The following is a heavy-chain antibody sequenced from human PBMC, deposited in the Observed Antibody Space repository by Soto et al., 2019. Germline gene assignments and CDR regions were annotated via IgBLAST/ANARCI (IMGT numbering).Heavy chain of an antibody. CDR3: ARAKAPLYSSSWYWFDP. Sequence: ASEALSLPWTGSGGFLSSYHWSWIRQPPGKGLEWIGYIYYSGSTNYNPSLKSRVTISVDTSKNQFSLKLSSVTAADTAVYYCARAKAPLYSSSWYWFDPWGQGTLVTVSS. CDR1: GGFLSSYH. CDR2: IYYSGST. J-gene: IGHJ5*02. V-gene: IGHV4-59*08. D-gene: IGHD6-13*01.